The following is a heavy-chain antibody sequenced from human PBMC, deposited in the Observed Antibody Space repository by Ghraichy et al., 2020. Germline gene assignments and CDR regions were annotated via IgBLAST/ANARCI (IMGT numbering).Heavy chain of an antibody. J-gene: IGHJ2*01. Sequence: ESLNISCTVSGDSISTYYWNWIRQPPGKGLEWVGHIHHSGSTRYNPPLKSRVTISLDTSKNQFSLKLTSVTAADTAVYFCAREQAWLPQPPTDLYWFFDLWGRGTLVTVSS. D-gene: IGHD5-12*01. V-gene: IGHV4-59*01. CDR1: GDSISTYY. CDR3: AREQAWLPQPPTDLYWFFDL. CDR2: IHHSGST.